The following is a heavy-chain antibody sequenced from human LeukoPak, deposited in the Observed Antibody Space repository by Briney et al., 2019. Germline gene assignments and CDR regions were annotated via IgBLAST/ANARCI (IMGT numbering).Heavy chain of an antibody. Sequence: GGSLRLSCAASGFTFSDYDMSWIRQAPGKGLEWVSYISSSSSSTIYYADYVKGRFTISRDNSKNTLYLQMNSLRAEDTAVYYCARGIATGIDFFDPWGQGTLVTVSS. V-gene: IGHV3-11*01. CDR3: ARGIATGIDFFDP. J-gene: IGHJ5*02. CDR1: GFTFSDYD. CDR2: ISSSSSSTI. D-gene: IGHD6-13*01.